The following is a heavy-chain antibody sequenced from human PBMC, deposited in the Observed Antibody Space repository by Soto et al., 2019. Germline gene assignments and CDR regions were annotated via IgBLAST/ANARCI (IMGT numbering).Heavy chain of an antibody. D-gene: IGHD3-22*01. Sequence: GGSLRLSCAASGFTFSSYAMHWVRQAPGKGLEWVAVISYDGSNKYYADSVKGRFTISRDNSKNTLYLQMNSLRAEDTAVYYCARAPVTLMNRLDPWGQGTLVTVSS. CDR1: GFTFSSYA. CDR2: ISYDGSNK. J-gene: IGHJ5*02. V-gene: IGHV3-30-3*01. CDR3: ARAPVTLMNRLDP.